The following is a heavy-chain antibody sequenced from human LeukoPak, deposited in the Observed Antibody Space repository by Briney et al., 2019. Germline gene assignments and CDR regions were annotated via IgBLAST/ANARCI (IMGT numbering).Heavy chain of an antibody. CDR1: GGSISSYY. D-gene: IGHD6-19*01. CDR2: IYYSGST. J-gene: IGHJ3*02. V-gene: IGHV4-59*01. CDR3: ARDSVAVEYIDAFDI. Sequence: SETLSLTCTVSGGSISSYYWSWIRQPPGKGLEWIGYIYYSGSTNYNPSLKRRVTISADTSKNQFSLKLSSVTAADTAVYYCARDSVAVEYIDAFDIWGQGTMVTVSS.